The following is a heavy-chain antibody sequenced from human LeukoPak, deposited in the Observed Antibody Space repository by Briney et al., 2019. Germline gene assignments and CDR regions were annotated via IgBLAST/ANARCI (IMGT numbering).Heavy chain of an antibody. CDR3: ARENQLLWFGELEERGFDP. J-gene: IGHJ5*02. CDR2: INPNSGGT. CDR1: GYTFTGYY. V-gene: IGHV1-2*02. Sequence: ASVKVSCKASGYTFTGYYMHWVRQAPGQGLEWMGWINPNSGGTNYAQKFQGRVTMTRDTSISTAYMELSRLRSDDKAVYYCARENQLLWFGELEERGFDPWGQGTLVTVSS. D-gene: IGHD3-10*01.